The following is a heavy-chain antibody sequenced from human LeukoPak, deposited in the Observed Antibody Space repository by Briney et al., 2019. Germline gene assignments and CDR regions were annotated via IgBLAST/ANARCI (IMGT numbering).Heavy chain of an antibody. Sequence: GGSLRLSCAASGFTFRSYGMHWVRQAPGKGLELVAFIRYDGSHKYYADSVKGRFTISRDNSKNTLYLQMNNLRAEDTAVFYCAKDFEQNRYISSWLDYWGQGTLVTVSS. CDR3: AKDFEQNRYISSWLDY. D-gene: IGHD6-13*01. V-gene: IGHV3-30*02. J-gene: IGHJ4*02. CDR1: GFTFRSYG. CDR2: IRYDGSHK.